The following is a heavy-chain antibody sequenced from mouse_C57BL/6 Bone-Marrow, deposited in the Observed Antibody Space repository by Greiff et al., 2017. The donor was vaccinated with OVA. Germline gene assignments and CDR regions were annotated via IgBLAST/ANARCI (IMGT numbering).Heavy chain of an antibody. CDR3: AVDSSGYGYFDY. J-gene: IGHJ2*01. CDR1: GYTFTSYW. V-gene: IGHV1-55*01. Sequence: QVQLQQPGAELVKPGASVKMSCKASGYTFTSYWITWVKQRPGQGLEWIGDIYPGSGSTNYNEKFKSKATLTVDTSSSPAYMQLSSLTSEDSAVYYCAVDSSGYGYFDYWGQGTTLTVSS. CDR2: IYPGSGST. D-gene: IGHD3-2*02.